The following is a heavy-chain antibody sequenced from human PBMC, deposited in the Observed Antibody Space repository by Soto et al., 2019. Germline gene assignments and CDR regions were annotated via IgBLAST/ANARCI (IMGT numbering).Heavy chain of an antibody. D-gene: IGHD5-12*01. CDR1: GYSFSNYW. V-gene: IGHV5-51*01. CDR2: IYPGDSDT. CDR3: ARRMQMATIDFDY. Sequence: GESLKISCMGSGYSFSNYWIGWVRQMPGKGLEWMGVIYPGDSDTTYSPSFQGQVTISADKSINTAYLQWSSLKASDTAMYYCARRMQMATIDFDYWGRGTLVTVSS. J-gene: IGHJ4*01.